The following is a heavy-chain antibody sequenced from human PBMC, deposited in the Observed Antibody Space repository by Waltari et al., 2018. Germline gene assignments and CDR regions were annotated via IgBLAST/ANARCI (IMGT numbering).Heavy chain of an antibody. CDR1: GGSISTYY. Sequence: QVQLQESGPGLVKPSETLSLTCTVSGGSISTYYWSWIRQPPGKELEWIGYLYSSGSAYYSPSLKSRVTISVDTSKNQFSLKLNSVTAADTAVYYCARTLPAVPHAFDFWGHGTMVTVSS. CDR3: ARTLPAVPHAFDF. J-gene: IGHJ3*01. CDR2: LYSSGSA. V-gene: IGHV4-59*01. D-gene: IGHD2-2*01.